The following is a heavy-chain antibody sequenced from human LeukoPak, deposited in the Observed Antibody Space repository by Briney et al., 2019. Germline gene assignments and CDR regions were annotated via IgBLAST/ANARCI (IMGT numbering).Heavy chain of an antibody. CDR1: GFTFSSYA. J-gene: IGHJ4*02. D-gene: IGHD3-22*01. Sequence: GGSLRLSCAVSGFTFSSYAMSWVRQAPGKGLEWVSTLSGSGTSTYYADSVKGRFTISRDNSKNTLYLQMSSLRAEDTAVYHCAKSATITMILMVLSDEFYFDSWGQGTLVTVSS. V-gene: IGHV3-23*01. CDR3: AKSATITMILMVLSDEFYFDS. CDR2: LSGSGTST.